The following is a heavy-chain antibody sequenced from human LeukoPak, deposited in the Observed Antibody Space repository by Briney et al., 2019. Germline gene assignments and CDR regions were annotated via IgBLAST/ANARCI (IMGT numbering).Heavy chain of an antibody. J-gene: IGHJ6*02. V-gene: IGHV1-8*01. D-gene: IGHD3-10*01. Sequence: ASVTVSCKASGYTFTSYDINWVRQATGQGLEWMGWMNPNSGNTGYAQKFQGRVTMTRNTSISTAYMELSSLRSEDTAVYYCARGPPVLLWFGESWDYYYYYGMDVWGQGTTVTVSS. CDR2: MNPNSGNT. CDR3: ARGPPVLLWFGESWDYYYYYGMDV. CDR1: GYTFTSYD.